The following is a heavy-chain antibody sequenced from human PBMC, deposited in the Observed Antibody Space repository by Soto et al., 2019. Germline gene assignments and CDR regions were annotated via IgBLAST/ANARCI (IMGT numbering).Heavy chain of an antibody. CDR1: GFTFSNTW. Sequence: EVQLVESGGGLVEPGGSLRLSCAASGFTFSNTWMNWVRQAPGKGLEWIGRIKKKSEGEATEYAAPVRGRFTISREDSKDMLYLQMNSLKTEDTAVYYCTSRVVTTNDYWGQGTLVTVSS. V-gene: IGHV3-15*01. J-gene: IGHJ4*02. CDR2: IKKKSEGEAT. D-gene: IGHD2-21*02. CDR3: TSRVVTTNDY.